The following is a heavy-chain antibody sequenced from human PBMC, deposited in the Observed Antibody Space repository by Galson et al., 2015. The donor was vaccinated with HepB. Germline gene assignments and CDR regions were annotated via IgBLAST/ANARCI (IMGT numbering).Heavy chain of an antibody. Sequence: SVKVSCKASGGTFSSYAISWVQQAPGQGLEWMGGIIPIFGTANYAQKFQGRVTITADESTSTAYMELSSLRSEDTAVYYCARVKDGFNSDYWGQGTLVIVSS. D-gene: IGHD5-24*01. CDR2: IIPIFGTA. CDR1: GGTFSSYA. J-gene: IGHJ4*02. CDR3: ARVKDGFNSDY. V-gene: IGHV1-69*13.